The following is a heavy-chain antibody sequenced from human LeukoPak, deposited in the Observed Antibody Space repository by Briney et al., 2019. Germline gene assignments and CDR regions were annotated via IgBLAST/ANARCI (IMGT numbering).Heavy chain of an antibody. CDR3: ARVGYYGSGTYYMDY. CDR2: IYFSGST. J-gene: IGHJ4*02. Sequence: PSQTLSLTCTVSGGSISSGDYYWGWIRQPPEKGLEWIGSIYFSGSTYYNPSLKSRLTISPDTSKNQFFLKMRSVTAADTAVYYCARVGYYGSGTYYMDYWGQGTLVTVSS. D-gene: IGHD3-10*01. V-gene: IGHV4-30-4*08. CDR1: GGSISSGDYY.